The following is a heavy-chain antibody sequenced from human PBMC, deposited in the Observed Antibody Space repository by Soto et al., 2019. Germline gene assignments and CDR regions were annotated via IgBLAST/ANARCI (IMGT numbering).Heavy chain of an antibody. CDR3: ARDPGYSYGYN. CDR1: GYTFTSYA. CDR2: INAGNGNT. J-gene: IGHJ4*02. Sequence: QVKLVQSGAEVKKPGASVKVSCKASGYTFTSYAMHLVRQAPGQRLEWMGWINAGNGNTKFSQKLQGRVTITRDTSASTAYMELSSLRSQDTAVYYCARDPGYSYGYNWGQGTLVTVSS. D-gene: IGHD5-18*01. V-gene: IGHV1-3*01.